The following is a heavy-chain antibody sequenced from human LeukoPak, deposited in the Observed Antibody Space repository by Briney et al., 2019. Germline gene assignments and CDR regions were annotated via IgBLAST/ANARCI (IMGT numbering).Heavy chain of an antibody. D-gene: IGHD6-13*01. CDR3: AKDHGEAAAGIEY. CDR2: IWYDGSNK. V-gene: IGHV3-33*06. J-gene: IGHJ4*02. CDR1: GFTFSSYG. Sequence: GRSLRLSCAASGFTFSSYGMHWVRQAPGKGLEWVAVIWYDGSNKYYADSVKGRFTISRDNSKNTLYLQMNSLRAEDTAVYYCAKDHGEAAAGIEYWGQGTLVTVSS.